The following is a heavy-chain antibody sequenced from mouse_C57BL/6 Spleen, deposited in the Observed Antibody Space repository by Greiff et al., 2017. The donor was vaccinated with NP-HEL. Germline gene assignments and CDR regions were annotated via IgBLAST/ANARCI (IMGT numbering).Heavy chain of an antibody. CDR2: IYPGDGDT. V-gene: IGHV1-82*01. Sequence: QVQLQQSGPELVKPGASVKISCKASGYAFSSSWMNWVKQRPGKGLEWIGRIYPGDGDTNYNGKFKGKATLTADKSSSTAYMQLSSLTSEDSAVYFCAREEARGLDYWGQGTTLTVSS. D-gene: IGHD3-3*01. CDR3: AREEARGLDY. CDR1: GYAFSSSW. J-gene: IGHJ2*01.